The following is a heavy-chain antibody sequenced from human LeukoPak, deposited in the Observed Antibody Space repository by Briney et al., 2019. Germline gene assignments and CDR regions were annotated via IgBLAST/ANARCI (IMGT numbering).Heavy chain of an antibody. CDR1: GFTVSTDF. Sequence: GGSLRLSCAASGFTVSTDFMKWVRQAPGKGLEWVSIIQSGDRTYYAASVEGRFTTSRDTSKNTLYLQMNSLRAEDTAVYYCANRGFWGQGTLVTVSS. CDR2: IQSGDRT. J-gene: IGHJ4*02. V-gene: IGHV3-53*01. CDR3: ANRGF.